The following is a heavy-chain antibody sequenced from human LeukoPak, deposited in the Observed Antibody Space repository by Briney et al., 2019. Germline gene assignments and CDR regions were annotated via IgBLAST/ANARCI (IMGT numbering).Heavy chain of an antibody. CDR3: AKDDRSVLWFGELLSRGY. CDR1: GFTFSSYG. J-gene: IGHJ4*02. CDR2: IRYDGCNK. V-gene: IGHV3-30*02. Sequence: GGSLRLSCAASGFTFSSYGMQWLRQAPGKGLEGVAFIRYDGCNKYYADSVKGRFTISRDNSKNTLYLQMNSLRAEDPAVYYCAKDDRSVLWFGELLSRGYWGQGTLVTVSS. D-gene: IGHD3-10*01.